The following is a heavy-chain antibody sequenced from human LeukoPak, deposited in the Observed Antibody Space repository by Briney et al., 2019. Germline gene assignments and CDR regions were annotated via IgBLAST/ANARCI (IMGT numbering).Heavy chain of an antibody. CDR3: AREGLDTAMVQTYYYYYMDV. J-gene: IGHJ6*03. V-gene: IGHV1-2*02. CDR2: INPNSGGT. CDR1: GYTFTGYY. D-gene: IGHD5-18*01. Sequence: EASVKVSCKASGYTFTGYYMHWVRQAPGQGLEWMGWINPNSGGTNYAQKFQGRVTMTRDTSISTAYMELSRLRSDDTAVYYCAREGLDTAMVQTYYYYYMDVWGKGTTVTVSS.